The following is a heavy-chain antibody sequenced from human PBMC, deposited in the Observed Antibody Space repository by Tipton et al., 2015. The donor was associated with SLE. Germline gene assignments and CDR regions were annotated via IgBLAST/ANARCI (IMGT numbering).Heavy chain of an antibody. CDR3: ARDAIAVAGDAFDI. CDR1: GDMFSSNG. V-gene: IGHV1-69*05. D-gene: IGHD6-19*01. Sequence: QSGAEVKKPGSSVKVSCKASGDMFSSNGISWVRQAPGQGLEWMGGIIPIFGTTNYAQKFQGRLTITTDESTSTAYMELRSLRSDDTAVYYCARDAIAVAGDAFDIWGQGTMVTVSS. J-gene: IGHJ3*02. CDR2: IIPIFGTT.